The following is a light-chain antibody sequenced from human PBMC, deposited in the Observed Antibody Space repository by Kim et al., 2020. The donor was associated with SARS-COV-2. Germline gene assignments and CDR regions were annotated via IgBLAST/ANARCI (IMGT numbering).Light chain of an antibody. J-gene: IGKJ4*01. CDR1: QSVSSY. Sequence: LSPGERATLSCRASQSVSSYLAWYQQKPGQAPRLLIYGASNRATGIPARFSGSGSGTDFTLTISSLEPEDFAIYYCQQHNNWPLTFGGGTKVEIK. CDR3: QQHNNWPLT. CDR2: GAS. V-gene: IGKV3-11*01.